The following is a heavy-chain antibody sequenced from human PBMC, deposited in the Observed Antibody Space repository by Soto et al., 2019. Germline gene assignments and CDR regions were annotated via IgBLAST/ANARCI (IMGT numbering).Heavy chain of an antibody. J-gene: IGHJ6*02. V-gene: IGHV4-30-2*01. CDR1: GASLSSGGYS. Sequence: SPTLPRTCAVSGASLSSGGYSLSWIRQPPGKVLEWIGYISHSWSTYYNPSLKSRVTISVDRSKNQCSLKLSSVTAADTAVYYCAREGVRAASDYYYYYGPVVWGQACTVTFCS. D-gene: IGHD1-26*01. CDR2: ISHSWST. CDR3: AREGVRAASDYYYYYGPVV.